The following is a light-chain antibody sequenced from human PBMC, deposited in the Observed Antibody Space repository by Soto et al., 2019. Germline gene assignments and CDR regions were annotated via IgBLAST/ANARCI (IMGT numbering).Light chain of an antibody. CDR2: GAS. CDR3: QQYGSSPRGT. CDR1: QSVSSSY. J-gene: IGKJ1*01. V-gene: IGKV3-20*01. Sequence: EIVLTQSPGTLSLSPGERATLSCRASQSVSSSYLAWYQQKPGQAPRLVIYGASSRATGIPDRISGSGSGTDFTLTISRLEPEDFAVYYCQQYGSSPRGTFGQGTQVEIK.